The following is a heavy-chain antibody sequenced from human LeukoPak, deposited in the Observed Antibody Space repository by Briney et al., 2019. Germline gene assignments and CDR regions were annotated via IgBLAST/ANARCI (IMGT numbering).Heavy chain of an antibody. CDR3: ARDSSGYHDY. CDR1: GGSISSVNYY. CDR2: IYTSGST. V-gene: IGHV4-61*02. Sequence: PSETLSLTCTVSGGSISSVNYYWGWIRQPAGKGLEWIGRIYTSGSTNYNPSLKSRVTISADTSKNQFSLKLSSVTAADTAVYYCARDSSGYHDYWGQGTLVTVSS. J-gene: IGHJ4*02. D-gene: IGHD3-22*01.